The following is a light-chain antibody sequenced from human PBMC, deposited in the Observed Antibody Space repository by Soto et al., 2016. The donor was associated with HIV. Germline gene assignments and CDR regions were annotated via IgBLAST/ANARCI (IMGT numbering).Light chain of an antibody. CDR3: QKXDNEPFT. CDR2: AAS. Sequence: DIQMTQSPSSLSASVGDRVTITCRTSQAIGRYLAWYQQKPGKAPQLLIYAASNLLSGVPSRFSGSGSGTDFTLTISSLQPEDVASYYCQKXDNEPFTFGPGTKVDFK. CDR1: QAIGRY. J-gene: IGKJ3*01. V-gene: IGKV1-27*01.